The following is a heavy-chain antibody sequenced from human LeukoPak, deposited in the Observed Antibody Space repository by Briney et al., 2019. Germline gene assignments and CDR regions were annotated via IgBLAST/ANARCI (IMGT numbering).Heavy chain of an antibody. CDR3: AREGLYRDGYSLFDY. Sequence: ASVKVSCKASGYTFTGYYMHWVRQAPGQGLEWMGWINPNSGGTNYAQKFQGRVTMTRDTSISTAYMELSRLRSDDTAVYYCAREGLYRDGYSLFDYWGQGTLVTVSS. CDR1: GYTFTGYY. D-gene: IGHD5-24*01. CDR2: INPNSGGT. J-gene: IGHJ4*02. V-gene: IGHV1-2*02.